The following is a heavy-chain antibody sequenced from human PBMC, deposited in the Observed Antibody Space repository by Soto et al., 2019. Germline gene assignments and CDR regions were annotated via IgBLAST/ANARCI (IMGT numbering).Heavy chain of an antibody. CDR2: IIPIFGTA. V-gene: IGHV1-69*13. Sequence: SVKVSCKASGGTLSSYVISWVRQAPGQGLEWMGGIIPIFGTANYAQKFQGRVTITADESTSTAYMELSSLRSEDTAVYYCAIDVGRLRPYRCFDPRGQGSLVTVSS. J-gene: IGHJ5*02. CDR3: AIDVGRLRPYRCFDP. CDR1: GGTLSSYV. D-gene: IGHD4-17*01.